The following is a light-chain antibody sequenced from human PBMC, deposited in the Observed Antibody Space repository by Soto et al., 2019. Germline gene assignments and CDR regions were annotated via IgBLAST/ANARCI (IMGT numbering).Light chain of an antibody. J-gene: IGKJ2*01. V-gene: IGKV3-15*01. Sequence: EIVMTQSPATLSVAPGERGTLSCRASQSVGKNLAWYQHKPGQPPRLVIYGASNRATGIPPRFSGSGSETEFTLTISSLQSEDFAVYYCQQYDNRPPYTFGQGTKVDIK. CDR3: QQYDNRPPYT. CDR2: GAS. CDR1: QSVGKN.